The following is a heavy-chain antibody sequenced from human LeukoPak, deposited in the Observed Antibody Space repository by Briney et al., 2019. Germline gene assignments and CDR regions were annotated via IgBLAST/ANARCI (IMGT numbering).Heavy chain of an antibody. D-gene: IGHD3-16*01. Sequence: GRSLRLSCAASEFAFSSYGMHWVRQAPGKGLEWVAVIWYDGSNKYYADSVKGRFTISRDNSKNTVYLQMNSLRVEDTAVYYCARDQRPGWGEYFQHWGQGTLVTVSS. CDR1: EFAFSSYG. V-gene: IGHV3-33*01. J-gene: IGHJ1*01. CDR3: ARDQRPGWGEYFQH. CDR2: IWYDGSNK.